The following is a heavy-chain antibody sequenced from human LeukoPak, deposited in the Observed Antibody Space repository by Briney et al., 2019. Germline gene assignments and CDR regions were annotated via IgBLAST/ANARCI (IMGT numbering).Heavy chain of an antibody. CDR2: IYYSGST. D-gene: IGHD2-15*01. Sequence: SETLSLTCTVSGGSISTYYWTWIRQPPGKGLEWIGNIYYSGSTNYNPSLKSRVTISVDTSKNQFSLKLSSVTAADTAVYYCGRAGRYCSGGSCYGENWFDPWGQGTLVTVSS. V-gene: IGHV4-59*01. J-gene: IGHJ5*02. CDR1: GGSISTYY. CDR3: GRAGRYCSGGSCYGENWFDP.